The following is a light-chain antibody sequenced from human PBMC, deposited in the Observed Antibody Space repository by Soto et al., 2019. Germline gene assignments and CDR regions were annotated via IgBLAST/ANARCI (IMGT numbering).Light chain of an antibody. CDR1: QSVSSY. CDR2: DAS. Sequence: EIVLTQSPATLSLSPGERATLSCRASQSVSSYLAWYQQKPGQAPRLLIYDASNRATGTPARFSGSGSGTDFTLTISSLEPEDFAVYYCQQRSNWPGGITVGPGTKVDIK. J-gene: IGKJ3*01. CDR3: QQRSNWPGGIT. V-gene: IGKV3-11*01.